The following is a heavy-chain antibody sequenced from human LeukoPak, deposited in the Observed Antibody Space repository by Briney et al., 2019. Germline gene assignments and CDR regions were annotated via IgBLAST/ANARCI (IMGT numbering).Heavy chain of an antibody. V-gene: IGHV4-39*01. D-gene: IGHD3-3*01. Sequence: SETLSLTCTVSGGSISSYYWGWIRQPPGKGLEWIGSIYYSGSTYYNPSLKSRVTISVDTSKNQFSLKLSSVTAADTAVYYCARWRSGYYFDYWGQGTLVTVSS. CDR2: IYYSGST. CDR1: GGSISSYY. CDR3: ARWRSGYYFDY. J-gene: IGHJ4*02.